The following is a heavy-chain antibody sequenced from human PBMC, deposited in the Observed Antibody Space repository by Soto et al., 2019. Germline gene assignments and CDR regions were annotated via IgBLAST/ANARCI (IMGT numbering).Heavy chain of an antibody. Sequence: GRSLRLSCAASGFTFSTYAMSWVRQAPGKGLEWVAVISYDGSNKYYADSVKGRFTISRDNSKNTLYLQMNSLRAEDTAVYYCAREKDDYVWGSYRPSYYYSGMDVCGEGTTVTVSS. CDR1: GFTFSTYA. J-gene: IGHJ6*02. D-gene: IGHD3-16*02. CDR3: AREKDDYVWGSYRPSYYYSGMDV. CDR2: ISYDGSNK. V-gene: IGHV3-30-3*01.